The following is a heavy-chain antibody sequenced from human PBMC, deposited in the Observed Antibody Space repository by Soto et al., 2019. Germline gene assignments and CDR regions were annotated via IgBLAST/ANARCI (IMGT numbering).Heavy chain of an antibody. Sequence: QVQLVESGGHMVQPGRSLRLSCAASGFTFGNNAMHWVRHAAGKGLEWVAQIWFDGNNKYYTDSVKGRFTISRDNLKNTVYLQMDSLRADDTAVYYCARDGQQLAPYAMDVWGQGTTVIVSS. V-gene: IGHV3-33*01. CDR2: IWFDGNNK. CDR3: ARDGQQLAPYAMDV. J-gene: IGHJ6*02. CDR1: GFTFGNNA. D-gene: IGHD6-13*01.